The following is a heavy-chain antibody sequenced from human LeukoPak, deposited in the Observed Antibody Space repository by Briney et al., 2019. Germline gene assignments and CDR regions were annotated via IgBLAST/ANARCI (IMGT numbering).Heavy chain of an antibody. Sequence: SETLSLTCTVSGGSISSYYWSWIRQPAGKGLEWIGRIYTSGSTNYNPSLKSRVTMSVDTSKNQFSLKLSSVTAADTAVYYCARETNIVAKIRWFDPWGQGTLVTVSS. CDR1: GGSISSYY. CDR3: ARETNIVAKIRWFDP. V-gene: IGHV4-4*07. D-gene: IGHD5-12*01. J-gene: IGHJ5*02. CDR2: IYTSGST.